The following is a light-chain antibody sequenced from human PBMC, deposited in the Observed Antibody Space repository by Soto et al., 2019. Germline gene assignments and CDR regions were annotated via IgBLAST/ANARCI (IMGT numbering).Light chain of an antibody. CDR2: DAS. CDR1: QYIGSA. Sequence: EVVLTPSRATLSVSPGDRATLSCRPSQYIGSAVASYHQRSGQAPRLLIFDASIRVPTTPARFSGSVSGTEFTLTISSLESEDFAVYFCQQYGDRPRTFGQGTKVDIK. CDR3: QQYGDRPRT. V-gene: IGKV3-15*01. J-gene: IGKJ1*01.